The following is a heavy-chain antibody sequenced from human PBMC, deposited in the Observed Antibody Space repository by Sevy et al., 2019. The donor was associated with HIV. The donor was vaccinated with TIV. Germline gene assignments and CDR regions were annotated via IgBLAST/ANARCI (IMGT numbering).Heavy chain of an antibody. Sequence: GGSLRLSCTASGFYFGIHWVRQAPGKGLEWVALIWYDGINKDYADSVKGRFTISRDNSKNTVFLQMNSLRAEDTGMHYCARWGNSSGIDYWGQGTLVTVSS. CDR2: IWYDGINK. D-gene: IGHD3-22*01. V-gene: IGHV3-33*01. CDR1: GFYFG. CDR3: ARWGNSSGIDY. J-gene: IGHJ4*02.